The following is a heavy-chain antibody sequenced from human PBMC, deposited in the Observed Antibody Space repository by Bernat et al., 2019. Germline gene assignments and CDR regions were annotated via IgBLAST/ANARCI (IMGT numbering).Heavy chain of an antibody. CDR2: IYHSGTT. D-gene: IGHD6-19*01. J-gene: IGHJ4*02. Sequence: QLQLQESGPGLVKPSETLSLTCTVSGGSISSSSYYWGWIRQPPGKGLEWIGSIYHSGTTHYNSSLKSRVTISVDTSKNQFSLKVTSVTAADTAVYYCARHMGSSAWYMVDWGQGTLVTVSS. CDR1: GGSISSSSYY. V-gene: IGHV4-39*01. CDR3: ARHMGSSAWYMVD.